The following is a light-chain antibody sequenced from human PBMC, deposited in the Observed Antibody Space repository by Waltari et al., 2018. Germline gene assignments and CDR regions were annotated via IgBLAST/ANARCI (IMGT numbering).Light chain of an antibody. CDR3: SSWDVSLNGWV. V-gene: IGLV1-44*01. CDR1: SPNIGSHP. J-gene: IGLJ3*02. Sequence: QSVLTQPPSASGTPGQRVIIPCSGSSPNIGSHPVNWYQQLPGTAPKVVIHSNNQRPSGVPDRFSGSKYGSSVSLAISGLQSEDEADYYCSSWDVSLNGWVFGGGTKLTVL. CDR2: SNN.